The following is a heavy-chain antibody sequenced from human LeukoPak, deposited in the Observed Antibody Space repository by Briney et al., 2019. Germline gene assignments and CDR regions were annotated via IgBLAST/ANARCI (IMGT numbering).Heavy chain of an antibody. CDR1: GYTFTGYY. V-gene: IGHV1-2*02. J-gene: IGHJ4*02. CDR3: ARVKAAAARLYYFDY. Sequence: GASVKVSCKASGYTFTGYYMHWVRQAPGQGLEWMGWINPNSGGTNYAQKFQGRVTMTRDTSISTAYMVLSRLRSDDTAVYYCARVKAAAARLYYFDYWGQGTLVTVSS. CDR2: INPNSGGT. D-gene: IGHD6-13*01.